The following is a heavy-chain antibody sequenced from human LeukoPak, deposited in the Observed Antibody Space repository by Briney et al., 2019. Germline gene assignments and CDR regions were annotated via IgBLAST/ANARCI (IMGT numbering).Heavy chain of an antibody. CDR2: IDISGST. V-gene: IGHV4-4*07. CDR1: GGSMSSFY. CDR3: ARETSQKGAHYMDV. J-gene: IGHJ6*03. D-gene: IGHD3-16*01. Sequence: SETLSLTCTVSGGSMSSFYWSWIRQPAGKGLEWIGRIDISGSTNYNPSLKSRVTMFVDTSRNQFSLKLSSVTAADTAVYYCARETSQKGAHYMDVWGKGTTITISS.